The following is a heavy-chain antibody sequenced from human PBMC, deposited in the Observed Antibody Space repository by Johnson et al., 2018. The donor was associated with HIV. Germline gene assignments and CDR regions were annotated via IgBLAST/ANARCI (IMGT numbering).Heavy chain of an antibody. Sequence: QVQLVESGGGVVQPGRSLRLSCAASGFTFSSYAMHWVRQAPGKGLEWVAVIWYDGRNKYYADSVKGRFTISRDNSKNTLYLQMNSLRAEDTAVYYCAKVGGLRWQTWGAFDIWGQGTMVTVSS. V-gene: IGHV3-30*04. D-gene: IGHD4-23*01. CDR3: AKVGGLRWQTWGAFDI. CDR1: GFTFSSYA. J-gene: IGHJ3*02. CDR2: IWYDGRNK.